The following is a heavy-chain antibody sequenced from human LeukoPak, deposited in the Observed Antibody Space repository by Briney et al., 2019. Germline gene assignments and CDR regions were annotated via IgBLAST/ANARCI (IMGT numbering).Heavy chain of an antibody. V-gene: IGHV3-21*01. CDR2: ISSSSSYI. Sequence: ETLSLTCTVSGGSISSSSYYWGWIRQPPGKGLEWVSSISSSSSYIYYADSVKGRFTISRDNAKNSLYLQMNSLRAEDTAVYYCARDDILTGSRGTFYYYMDVWGKGTTVTVSS. CDR3: ARDDILTGSRGTFYYYMDV. J-gene: IGHJ6*03. CDR1: GGSISSSS. D-gene: IGHD3-9*01.